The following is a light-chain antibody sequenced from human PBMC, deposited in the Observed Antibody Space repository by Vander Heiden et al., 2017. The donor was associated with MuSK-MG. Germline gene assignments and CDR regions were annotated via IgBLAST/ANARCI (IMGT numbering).Light chain of an antibody. CDR3: QQYNYFPLT. Sequence: DLQMIQSPSTLSASVGDRVTLTCRASQSISSWLAWYQQKPGKAPNLLIYKASSVKSGVPSRFSGSGSGTDFALTISSLQPDDFATYYCQQYNYFPLTFGGGTKVEIK. J-gene: IGKJ4*01. CDR2: KAS. CDR1: QSISSW. V-gene: IGKV1-5*03.